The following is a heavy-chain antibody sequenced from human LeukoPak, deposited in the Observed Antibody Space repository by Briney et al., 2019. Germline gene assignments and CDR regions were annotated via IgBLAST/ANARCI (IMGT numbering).Heavy chain of an antibody. CDR2: ISSSSSYI. D-gene: IGHD2-15*01. CDR3: ARDPLGYCSGGSCSGDY. Sequence: GGSLRLSCAASGFTFSSYSMSWVRQAPGKGLEWVSSISSSSSYIYYADSVKGRFTISRDNAKNSLYLQMNSLRAEDTAVYYCARDPLGYCSGGSCSGDYWGQGTLVTVSS. J-gene: IGHJ4*02. V-gene: IGHV3-21*01. CDR1: GFTFSSYS.